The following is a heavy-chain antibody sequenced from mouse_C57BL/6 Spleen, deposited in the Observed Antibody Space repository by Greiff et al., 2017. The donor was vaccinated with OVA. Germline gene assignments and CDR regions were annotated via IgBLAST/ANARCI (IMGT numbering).Heavy chain of an antibody. CDR3: ARDEDSSDY. D-gene: IGHD3-2*02. V-gene: IGHV3-6*01. CDR2: ISYDGSN. J-gene: IGHJ2*01. Sequence: EVKLMESGPGLVKPSQSLSLTCSVTGYSITSGYYWNWIRQFPGNKLEWMGYISYDGSNNYNPSLKNRISITRDTSKNQVFLKLNSVTTEDTATYYCARDEDSSDYWGQGTTLTVSS. CDR1: GYSITSGYY.